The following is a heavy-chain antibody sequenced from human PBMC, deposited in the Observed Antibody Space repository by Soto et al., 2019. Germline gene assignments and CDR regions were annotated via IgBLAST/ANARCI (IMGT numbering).Heavy chain of an antibody. CDR2: IYYSGST. D-gene: IGHD2-2*01. CDR1: GGSISSGGYY. V-gene: IGHV4-31*03. J-gene: IGHJ3*02. Sequence: QVQLQESGPGLVKPSQTLSLTCTVPGGSISSGGYYWIWISQHPGKGLEWIGYIYYSGSTYYNPSLKSRVTISVDTSKNQFSLKLSSVTGADTAVYYCARDPVPVNAFDIWGQGTMVTVSS. CDR3: ARDPVPVNAFDI.